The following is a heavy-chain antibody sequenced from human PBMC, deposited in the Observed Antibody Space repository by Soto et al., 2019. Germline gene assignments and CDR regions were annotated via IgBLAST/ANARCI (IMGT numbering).Heavy chain of an antibody. CDR3: AKISTRDYGGNPFDY. D-gene: IGHD4-17*01. J-gene: IGHJ4*02. CDR2: ISGSGGST. Sequence: VQLVESGGGVVQPGRSLRLSCAASGFTFSSYGMSWVRQAPGKGLEWVSAISGSGGSTYYADSVKGRFTISRDNSKNTLYLQMNSLRAEDTAVYYCAKISTRDYGGNPFDYWGQGTLVTVSS. CDR1: GFTFSSYG. V-gene: IGHV3-23*04.